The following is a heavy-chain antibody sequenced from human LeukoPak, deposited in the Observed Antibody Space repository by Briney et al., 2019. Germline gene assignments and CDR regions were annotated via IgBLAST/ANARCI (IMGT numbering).Heavy chain of an antibody. Sequence: SETLSLTCVVSGHSISSGYYWGWIRQPPGKGLEWIGTIYHSGSTYYNPSLKSRVTISVDTSKNQFSLKLSPVTAADTAVYYCARVVLLNYYDSSGHYVDYWGQGTLVTVSS. V-gene: IGHV4-38-2*01. CDR3: ARVVLLNYYDSSGHYVDY. D-gene: IGHD3-22*01. CDR2: IYHSGST. J-gene: IGHJ4*02. CDR1: GHSISSGYY.